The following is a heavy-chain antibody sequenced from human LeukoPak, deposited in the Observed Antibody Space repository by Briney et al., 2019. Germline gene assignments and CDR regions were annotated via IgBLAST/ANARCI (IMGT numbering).Heavy chain of an antibody. CDR3: AKAGARGNVNWFDS. CDR2: ISGSGRST. J-gene: IGHJ5*01. D-gene: IGHD1-1*01. Sequence: GGSLRLSCAASGFSFTSYAMNWVRQAPGKGLEWVSAISGSGRSTYSADSVRGRFTTSRDNSKNILYLQMSNLRGEDTAVYYCAKAGARGNVNWFDSWGQGTLVTVSS. V-gene: IGHV3-23*01. CDR1: GFSFTSYA.